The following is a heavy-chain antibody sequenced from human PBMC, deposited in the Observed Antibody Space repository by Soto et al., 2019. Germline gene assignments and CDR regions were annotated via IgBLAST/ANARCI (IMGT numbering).Heavy chain of an antibody. D-gene: IGHD6-19*01. CDR3: ARGEVHSSGWNFDY. V-gene: IGHV1-46*03. J-gene: IGHJ4*02. CDR1: GYTFTGDH. Sequence: QVQLVQSGPEVKKPGASVKVSCKASGYTFTGDHMHWVRQAPGQGLEWMGRINPNSGGVNYAQKFQGRVTMTRDTSASVAYMESGSLRSDDTAVYYCARGEVHSSGWNFDYWGQGTLVIVSS. CDR2: INPNSGGV.